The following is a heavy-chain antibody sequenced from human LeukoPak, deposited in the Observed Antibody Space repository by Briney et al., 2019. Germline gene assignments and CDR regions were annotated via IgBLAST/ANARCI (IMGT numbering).Heavy chain of an antibody. J-gene: IGHJ1*01. CDR3: ANSLRVNPIFGVPSGYFQH. CDR2: IRYDGSNK. D-gene: IGHD3-3*01. Sequence: PGGSLRLSCAASGFTFSSYGMHWVRQAPGKGLEWVAFIRYDGSNKYYADSVKGRFTISRYNSKNTLYLQMNSLRAEDTAVYYCANSLRVNPIFGVPSGYFQHWGQGTLVTVSS. V-gene: IGHV3-30*02. CDR1: GFTFSSYG.